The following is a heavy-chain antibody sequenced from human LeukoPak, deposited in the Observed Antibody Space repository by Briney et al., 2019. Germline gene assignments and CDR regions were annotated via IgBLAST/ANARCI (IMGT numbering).Heavy chain of an antibody. Sequence: GGSLRLSCAASGFTFSSHAMSWVRQAPGKGLEWVSAISGSGGSTYYADTVKGRFTISRDNSKNTLYLQMNSLRAEDTAVYYCANPSDYGAPFDYWGQGTLVTVSS. D-gene: IGHD3-16*01. CDR1: GFTFSSHA. CDR3: ANPSDYGAPFDY. J-gene: IGHJ4*02. CDR2: ISGSGGST. V-gene: IGHV3-23*01.